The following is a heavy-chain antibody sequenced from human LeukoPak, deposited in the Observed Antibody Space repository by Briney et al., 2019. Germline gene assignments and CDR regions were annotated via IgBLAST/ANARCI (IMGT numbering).Heavy chain of an antibody. J-gene: IGHJ4*02. Sequence: SETLSLTCTVSGYSISSGYYWAWIRQPPGKGLEWIGSIFHTGSTYHNPSLKSRVTISVDTSKNQFSLKLNSVTAADTAVYYCARTRYYYNSRSYGAPYYFDYWGQGTLVTVSS. V-gene: IGHV4-38-2*02. CDR1: GYSISSGYY. D-gene: IGHD3-10*01. CDR3: ARTRYYYNSRSYGAPYYFDY. CDR2: IFHTGST.